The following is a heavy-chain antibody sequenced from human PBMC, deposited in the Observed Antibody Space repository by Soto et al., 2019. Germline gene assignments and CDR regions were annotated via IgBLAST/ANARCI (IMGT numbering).Heavy chain of an antibody. CDR3: AKDYARLRLGELCHY. D-gene: IGHD3-16*01. Sequence: GGSLRLSCAASGFTFSSYGMHWVRQAPGKGLEWVAVISYDGSNKYYADSVKGRFTISRDNSKNTLYLQMNSLRAEDTAVYYCAKDYARLRLGELCHYWGQGTLVTVSS. J-gene: IGHJ4*02. CDR2: ISYDGSNK. V-gene: IGHV3-30*18. CDR1: GFTFSSYG.